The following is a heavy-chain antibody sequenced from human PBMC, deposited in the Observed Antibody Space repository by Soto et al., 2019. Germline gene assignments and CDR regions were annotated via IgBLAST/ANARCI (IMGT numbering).Heavy chain of an antibody. J-gene: IGHJ6*02. CDR3: ARVKRSDTAMVSGYYYYGMDV. CDR2: INHSGST. Sequence: PSETLSLTCAVYGGSFSGYYWSWIRQPPGKGLEWIGEINHSGSTNYNPSLKSRVTISVDTSKNQFSLKLSSVTAADTAVYYCARVKRSDTAMVSGYYYYGMDVWGQGTTVTVSS. V-gene: IGHV4-34*01. D-gene: IGHD5-18*01. CDR1: GGSFSGYY.